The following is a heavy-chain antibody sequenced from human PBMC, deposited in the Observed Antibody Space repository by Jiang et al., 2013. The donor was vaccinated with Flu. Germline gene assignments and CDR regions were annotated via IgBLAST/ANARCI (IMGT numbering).Heavy chain of an antibody. V-gene: IGHV2-5*02. CDR2: IYWDDDK. D-gene: IGHD5-12*01. Sequence: PTQTLTLTCTLSGLSVTTGGVGVGWVRQTPGKALEWLAFIYWDDDKYYSPSLKSRLTITKDTGKNQVVLSMTYMEPDDTGTYFCARRQTFSGAWSSGWFGPWGPGILVTVS. J-gene: IGHJ5*02. CDR3: ARRQTFSGAWSSGWFGP. CDR1: GLSVTTGGVG.